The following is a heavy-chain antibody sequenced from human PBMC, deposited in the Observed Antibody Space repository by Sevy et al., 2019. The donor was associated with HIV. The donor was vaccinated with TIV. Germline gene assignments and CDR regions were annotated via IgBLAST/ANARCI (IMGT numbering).Heavy chain of an antibody. CDR2: IYHDGST. CDR1: GYSISGAYS. CDR3: SSFGRLIIINDDTFEI. Sequence: SETLSLTCTVSGYSISGAYSWGWIRQPPGKGLEWIANIYHDGSTYYNPSLNSRVTISIDTSKNQFSLKLSSVTAADTAVYYCSSFGRLIIINDDTFEIWGQGTMVTVSS. J-gene: IGHJ3*02. D-gene: IGHD3-9*01. V-gene: IGHV4-38-2*02.